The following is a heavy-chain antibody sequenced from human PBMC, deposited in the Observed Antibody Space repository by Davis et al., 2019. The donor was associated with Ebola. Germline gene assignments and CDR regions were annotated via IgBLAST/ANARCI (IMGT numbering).Heavy chain of an antibody. CDR1: GFTFSSYW. V-gene: IGHV3-7*03. J-gene: IGHJ6*02. Sequence: PSETLSLTCAASGFTFSSYWMSWVRQAPGKGLEWVANIKQDGSEKYYVDSVKGRFTISRDNAKNSLYLQMNSLRAEDTAVYYCAREGHIVVVVAATVKNGMDVWGQGTTVTVSS. CDR2: IKQDGSEK. D-gene: IGHD2-15*01. CDR3: AREGHIVVVVAATVKNGMDV.